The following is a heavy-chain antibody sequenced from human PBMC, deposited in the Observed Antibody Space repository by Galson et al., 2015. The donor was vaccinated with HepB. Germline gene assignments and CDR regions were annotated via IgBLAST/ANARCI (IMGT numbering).Heavy chain of an antibody. CDR3: ASGKLYYDFWSGYDWFDP. CDR1: GGTFSSYT. D-gene: IGHD3-3*01. CDR2: IIPILGIA. J-gene: IGHJ5*02. Sequence: SVKVSCKASGGTFSSYTISWVRQAPGQGLEWMGRIIPILGIANYAQKFQGRVTITADKSTSTAYMELSSLRSEDTAVYYCASGKLYYDFWSGYDWFDPWGQRTLVTVSS. V-gene: IGHV1-69*02.